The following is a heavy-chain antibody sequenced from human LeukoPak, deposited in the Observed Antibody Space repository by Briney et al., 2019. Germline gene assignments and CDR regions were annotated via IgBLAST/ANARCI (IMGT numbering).Heavy chain of an antibody. D-gene: IGHD5-12*01. CDR3: ARGSPVAHFDY. CDR2: IYHSGST. Sequence: SETLSLTCTVSGGSISSYYWSWIRQPPGKGLEWIGYIYHSGSTYYNPSLKSRVTISVDRSKNQFSLKLSSVTAADTAVYYCARGSPVAHFDYWGQGTLVTVSS. V-gene: IGHV4-59*12. CDR1: GGSISSYY. J-gene: IGHJ4*02.